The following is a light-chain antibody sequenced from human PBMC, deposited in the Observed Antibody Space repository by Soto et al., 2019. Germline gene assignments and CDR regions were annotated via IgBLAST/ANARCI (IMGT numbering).Light chain of an antibody. CDR2: GNS. V-gene: IGLV1-40*01. Sequence: QSVLTQPTSVSGAPGQRVTISCTGSSSNIGAGYDVHWYQQLPGTAPKLLIYGNSNRPSGVPDRFSGSKSGTSASLAITGLQAEDEADYYCQSYDSRLSGVVFGGGTKVTVL. J-gene: IGLJ2*01. CDR3: QSYDSRLSGVV. CDR1: SSNIGAGYD.